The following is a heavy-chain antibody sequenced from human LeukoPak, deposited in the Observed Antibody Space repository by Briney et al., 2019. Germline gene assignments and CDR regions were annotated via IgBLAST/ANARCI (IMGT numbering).Heavy chain of an antibody. J-gene: IGHJ4*02. CDR1: GGTFGNYL. CDR3: ATVGGCSSTSCSSGVSDF. V-gene: IGHV1-69*05. CDR2: IIPIFGTV. D-gene: IGHD2-2*01. Sequence: ASVKVSCKASGGTFGNYLLSWVRQAPGQGLEWMGGIIPIFGTVNYAQKFQGRVTITTDESTSTAYMELSSLRSEDTAVYYCATVGGCSSTSCSSGVSDFWGQGTLVTVSS.